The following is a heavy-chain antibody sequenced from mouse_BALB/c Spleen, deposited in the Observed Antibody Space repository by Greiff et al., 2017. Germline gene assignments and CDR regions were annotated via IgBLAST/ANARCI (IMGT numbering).Heavy chain of an antibody. D-gene: IGHD2-12*01. Sequence: VQLKESGGDLVKPGGSLKLSCAASGFTFSSYGMSWVRQTPDKRLEWVATISSGGSYTYYPDSVKGRFTISRDNAKNTLYLQMSSLKSEDTAMYYCARSTSVTPYWYFDVWGAGTTVTVSS. CDR3: ARSTSVTPYWYFDV. V-gene: IGHV5-6*01. CDR2: ISSGGSYT. CDR1: GFTFSSYG. J-gene: IGHJ1*01.